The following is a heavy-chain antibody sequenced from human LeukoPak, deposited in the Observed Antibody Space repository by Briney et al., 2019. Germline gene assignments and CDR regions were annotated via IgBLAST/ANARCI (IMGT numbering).Heavy chain of an antibody. CDR1: GFTFSSYA. CDR2: ISGSGGST. V-gene: IGHV3-23*01. Sequence: GGSLRLSCAASGFTFSSYAMSWVRQAPGKGLEWVSAISGSGGSTYYADSVKGRFTISRDNSKNTLYLQMNSLRAEDTAVYYCAKDFPVPYYYDSSGYPRREYFQHWGQGTLVTVSS. CDR3: AKDFPVPYYYDSSGYPRREYFQH. J-gene: IGHJ1*01. D-gene: IGHD3-22*01.